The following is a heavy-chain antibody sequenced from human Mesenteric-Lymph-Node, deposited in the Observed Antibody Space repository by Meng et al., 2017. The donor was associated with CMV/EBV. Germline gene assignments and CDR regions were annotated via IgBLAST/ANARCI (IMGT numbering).Heavy chain of an antibody. Sequence: GESLKISCAASGFTFNYYWMHWVRQAPGKGLVWVSRINSDGSSTSYADSVKGRFTISRDNAKNTLYLQMNSLRAEDTAVYYCAREGSGSYYGNAFDIWGQGTMVTVSS. CDR1: GFTFNYYW. V-gene: IGHV3-74*01. CDR3: AREGSGSYYGNAFDI. J-gene: IGHJ3*02. CDR2: INSDGSST. D-gene: IGHD1-26*01.